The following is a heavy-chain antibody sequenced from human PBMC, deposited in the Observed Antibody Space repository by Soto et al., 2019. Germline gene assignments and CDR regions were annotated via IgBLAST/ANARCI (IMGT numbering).Heavy chain of an antibody. CDR1: GYTFTSYD. CDR3: AKDPNRQGEVQDINYYMDV. Sequence: GASVKVSCKASGYTFTSYDINWVRQATGQGLEWMGWMNPNSGNTGYAQKFQGRVTMTKNTLYLQMNSLRAEDTAVYYCAKDPNRQGEVQDINYYMDVWGKGTTVTVSS. J-gene: IGHJ6*03. CDR2: MNPNSGNT. D-gene: IGHD2-15*01. V-gene: IGHV1-8*01.